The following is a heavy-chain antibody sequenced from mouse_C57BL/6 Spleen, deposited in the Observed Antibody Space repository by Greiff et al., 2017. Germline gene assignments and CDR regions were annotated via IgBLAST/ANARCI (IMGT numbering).Heavy chain of an antibody. CDR2: IDPSDSYT. CDR3: ARSGTAGGPWFAY. J-gene: IGHJ3*01. Sequence: QVQLQQPGAELVLPGASVKLSCKASGYTFTSYWMHWVKQRPGQGLEWIGEIDPSDSYTNYNQKFKGKSTLTVDKSSSTAYMQLSSLTSEDSAVYYCARSGTAGGPWFAYWGQGTLVTVSA. CDR1: GYTFTSYW. D-gene: IGHD3-3*01. V-gene: IGHV1-69*01.